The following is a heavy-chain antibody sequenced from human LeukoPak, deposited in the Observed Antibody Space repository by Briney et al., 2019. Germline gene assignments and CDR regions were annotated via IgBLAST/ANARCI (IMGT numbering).Heavy chain of an antibody. D-gene: IGHD7-27*01. V-gene: IGHV6-1*01. CDR2: THYRSKWYN. CDR3: ARVSRGRDPTGEPTFYFDS. J-gene: IGHJ4*02. Sequence: SQTLSLTCGISGDTVSTYTANWNWIRQSPSRGLEWLGRTHYRSKWYNDYAVSVKSRITIYPDTSKNQFSLQLNSVTPEDTAVYYCARVSRGRDPTGEPTFYFDSWGQGTLVTVSS. CDR1: GDTVSTYTAN.